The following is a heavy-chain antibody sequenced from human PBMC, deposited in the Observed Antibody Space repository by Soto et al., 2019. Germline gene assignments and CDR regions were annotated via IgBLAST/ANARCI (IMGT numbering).Heavy chain of an antibody. Sequence: PGGSLRLSCAASGFTFSSYGMHWVRQAPGKGLEWVAVISYDGSNKYYADSVKGRFTISRDNSKNTLYLQMNSLRAEDTAVYYCAKWSSLATPHIAVAGLEHYFDYWGQGTLVTVSS. V-gene: IGHV3-30*18. D-gene: IGHD6-19*01. CDR3: AKWSSLATPHIAVAGLEHYFDY. J-gene: IGHJ4*02. CDR1: GFTFSSYG. CDR2: ISYDGSNK.